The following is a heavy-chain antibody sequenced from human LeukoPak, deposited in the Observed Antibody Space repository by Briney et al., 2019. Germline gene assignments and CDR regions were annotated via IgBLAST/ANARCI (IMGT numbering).Heavy chain of an antibody. CDR1: GFTFSSYA. J-gene: IGHJ4*02. CDR3: ARDPGYSTSDY. Sequence: PGGSLRLSCAASGFTFSSYAMNWVRQAPGKGLEWVSYISSSSSTIYYADSVKGRFTISRDNAKNSLYLQMNSLRAEDTAVYYCARDPGYSTSDYWGQGTLVTVSS. V-gene: IGHV3-48*04. D-gene: IGHD6-13*01. CDR2: ISSSSSTI.